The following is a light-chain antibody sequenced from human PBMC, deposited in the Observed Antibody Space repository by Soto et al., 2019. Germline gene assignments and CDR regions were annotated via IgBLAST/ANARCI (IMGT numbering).Light chain of an antibody. CDR3: QQYGSSPWT. J-gene: IGKJ1*01. CDR2: GAS. V-gene: IGKV3-20*01. Sequence: EIVLTQSPGTLSLSPGERATLSCRASQSISSSYLAWYQQKPGQAPRLLIYGASSSATAIPDRFSGSGSGTDFTLTISRLEPEDFAVYYCQQYGSSPWTFGQGTKVEIK. CDR1: QSISSSY.